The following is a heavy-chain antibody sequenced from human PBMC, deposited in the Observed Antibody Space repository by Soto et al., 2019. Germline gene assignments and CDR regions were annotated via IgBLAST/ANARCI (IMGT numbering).Heavy chain of an antibody. Sequence: GGSLRLSCAASGFTFGSYAMSWVRQAPGKGLEWVSAISGSGGSTYYADSVKGRFTISRDNSKNTLYLQMNSLRAEDTAVYYCAKPYYYDSSGYYYFDYWGQGTLVTVSS. CDR3: AKPYYYDSSGYYYFDY. CDR1: GFTFGSYA. V-gene: IGHV3-23*01. CDR2: ISGSGGST. J-gene: IGHJ4*02. D-gene: IGHD3-22*01.